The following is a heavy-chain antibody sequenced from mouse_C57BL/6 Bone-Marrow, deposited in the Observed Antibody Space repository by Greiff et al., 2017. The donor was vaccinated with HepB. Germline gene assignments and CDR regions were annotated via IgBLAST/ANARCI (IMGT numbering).Heavy chain of an antibody. Sequence: VQLKESGGGLVQPKGSLKLSCAASGFSFNTYAMNWVRQAPGKGLEWVARIRSKSNNYATYYADSVKDRFTISRDDSESMLYLQMNNLKTVDTAMYYCVRQGYGSSYWYFDVWGTGTTVTVSS. CDR3: VRQGYGSSYWYFDV. V-gene: IGHV10-1*01. J-gene: IGHJ1*03. CDR2: IRSKSNNYAT. CDR1: GFSFNTYA. D-gene: IGHD1-1*01.